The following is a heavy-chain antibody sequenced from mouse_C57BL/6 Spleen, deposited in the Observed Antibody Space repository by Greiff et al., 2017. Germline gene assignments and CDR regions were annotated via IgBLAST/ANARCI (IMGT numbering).Heavy chain of an antibody. V-gene: IGHV1-69*01. CDR1: GYTFTSYW. CDR2: IDPSDSYT. J-gene: IGHJ3*01. CDR3: ARRYGSRDWFAY. D-gene: IGHD1-1*01. Sequence: QVQLKQPGAELVMPGASAKLSCKASGYTFTSYWMHWVKQRPGQGLEWIGEIDPSDSYTNYNQKFKGKSTLTVDKSSSTAYMQLSSLTSEDSAVYYCARRYGSRDWFAYWGQGTLVTVSA.